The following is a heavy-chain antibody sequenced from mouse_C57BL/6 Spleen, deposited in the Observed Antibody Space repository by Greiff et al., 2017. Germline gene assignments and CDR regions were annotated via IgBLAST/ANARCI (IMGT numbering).Heavy chain of an antibody. CDR3: AREWVY. CDR2: IDPSDSYT. V-gene: IGHV1-69*01. Sequence: QVQLQQPGAELVMPGASVKLSCKASGYTFTSYWMHWVKQRPGQGLEWIGEIDPSDSYTNYNQKFKGKSTLTVDKSSSTAYMQLSSLTSEDSAVYYCAREWVYWGQGTTLTVSS. CDR1: GYTFTSYW. J-gene: IGHJ2*01.